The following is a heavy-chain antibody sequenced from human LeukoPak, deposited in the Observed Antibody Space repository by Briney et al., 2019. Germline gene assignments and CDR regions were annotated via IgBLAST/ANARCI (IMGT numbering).Heavy chain of an antibody. D-gene: IGHD3-3*01. CDR2: ISYDGSNK. CDR3: AKDSARYDFWSGYPDY. J-gene: IGHJ4*02. V-gene: IGHV3-30*18. Sequence: GRSLRLSCAASGFTFSSYGMHWVRQAPGKGLEWVAVISYDGSNKYYADSVKGRFTISRDNSKNTLYLQMNSLRAEDTAVYYCAKDSARYDFWSGYPDYWGQGTLVTVSS. CDR1: GFTFSSYG.